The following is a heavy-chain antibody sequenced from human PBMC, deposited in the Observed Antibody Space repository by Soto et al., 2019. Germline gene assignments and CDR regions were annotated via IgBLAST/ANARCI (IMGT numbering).Heavy chain of an antibody. D-gene: IGHD3-10*01. J-gene: IGHJ4*02. Sequence: LRLSCAASGFTFSSYAMSWVRQAPGKGLEWVSAISGSGGSTYYADSVRGRFTISRDNSKNTLYLQMNSLRAEDTAVYYCAKDPYYYGSGSYYPQDYWGQGTLVTSPQ. CDR2: ISGSGGST. CDR1: GFTFSSYA. CDR3: AKDPYYYGSGSYYPQDY. V-gene: IGHV3-23*01.